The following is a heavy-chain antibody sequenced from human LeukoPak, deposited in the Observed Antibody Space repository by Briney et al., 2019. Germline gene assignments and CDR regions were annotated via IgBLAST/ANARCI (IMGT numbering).Heavy chain of an antibody. Sequence: ASVKVSCKTSGYTFTSYALHWVRQAPGQRPEWMGWINVGNGYTKYSQNFQDRVTLTGDTSANTAYMDLSSLRLEDTAVYYCARQAVMYHYESSGYPFDFWGQGTLVIVSS. CDR3: ARQAVMYHYESSGYPFDF. V-gene: IGHV1-3*01. J-gene: IGHJ4*02. D-gene: IGHD3-22*01. CDR1: GYTFTSYA. CDR2: INVGNGYT.